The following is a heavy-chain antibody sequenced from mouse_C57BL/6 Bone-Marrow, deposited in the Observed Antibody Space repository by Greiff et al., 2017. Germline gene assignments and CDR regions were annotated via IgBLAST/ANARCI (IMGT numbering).Heavy chain of an antibody. CDR1: GFTFSDYY. V-gene: IGHV5-12*01. Sequence: EVKLVESGGGLVQPGGSLKLSCAASGFTFSDYYMYWVRQTPEKRLEWVAYIRNGGGSTYYPDTVKGRFTISRDNAKNTLYLQMSRLKSEDTAMYYCARHASITTVVATDAMDYWGQGTSVTVSS. CDR2: IRNGGGST. CDR3: ARHASITTVVATDAMDY. J-gene: IGHJ4*01. D-gene: IGHD1-1*01.